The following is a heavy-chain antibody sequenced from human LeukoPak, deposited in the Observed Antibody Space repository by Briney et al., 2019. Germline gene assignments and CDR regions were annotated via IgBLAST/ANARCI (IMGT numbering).Heavy chain of an antibody. Sequence: PSETLSLTCTVSGASVNTDYWSWIRQPPAKGLEWIGYTYNSGSTNYNPSLKSRVTISVDTSKNHFSLRLTSVTAADTAMYYCARGPSGGYSYYFDYWGQGTLVTVSS. V-gene: IGHV4-59*02. J-gene: IGHJ4*02. CDR2: TYNSGST. D-gene: IGHD1-26*01. CDR3: ARGPSGGYSYYFDY. CDR1: GASVNTDY.